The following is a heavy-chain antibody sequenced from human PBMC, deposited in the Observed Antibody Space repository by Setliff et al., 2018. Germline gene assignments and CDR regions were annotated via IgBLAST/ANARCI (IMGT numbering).Heavy chain of an antibody. Sequence: GESLKISCKGSGYSFSDFWIGWVRQMPGKGLEWMGIIYPGDSHTRYSPSFQGQVTMSADKSINTAFLQWNNLKASDTAVYYCAHKYGDYVRYFQHWGQGTLVTVSS. D-gene: IGHD4-17*01. CDR3: AHKYGDYVRYFQH. J-gene: IGHJ1*01. CDR2: IYPGDSHT. CDR1: GYSFSDFW. V-gene: IGHV5-51*01.